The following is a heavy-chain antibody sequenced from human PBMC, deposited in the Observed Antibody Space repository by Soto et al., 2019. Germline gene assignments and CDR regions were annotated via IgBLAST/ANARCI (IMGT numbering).Heavy chain of an antibody. V-gene: IGHV3-48*03. CDR3: ASMRGDYGDSFFIYYYYGMDV. Sequence: PGGSLRLSCAASGFTFSSYEMNWVRQAPGKGLEWVSYISSSGSTIYYADSVKGRFTISRDNAKNSLYLQMNSLRAEDTAVYYCASMRGDYGDSFFIYYYYGMDVWGQGTTVTVSS. J-gene: IGHJ6*02. CDR1: GFTFSSYE. D-gene: IGHD4-17*01. CDR2: ISSSGSTI.